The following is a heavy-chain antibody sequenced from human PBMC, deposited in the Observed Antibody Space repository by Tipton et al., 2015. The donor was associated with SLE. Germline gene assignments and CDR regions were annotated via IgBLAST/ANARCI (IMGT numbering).Heavy chain of an antibody. CDR1: GGSISSGSYS. J-gene: IGHJ4*02. V-gene: IGHV4-61*02. CDR2: IYTSGST. Sequence: TLSLTCTVSGGSISSGSYSWSWIRQPAGTGLEWIGRIYTSGSTNYNPSLKSRVTISVDTSKNQFSLKLSSVTAADTAVYYCASARFLEWLPYFDYWGQGTLVTVSS. D-gene: IGHD3-3*01. CDR3: ASARFLEWLPYFDY.